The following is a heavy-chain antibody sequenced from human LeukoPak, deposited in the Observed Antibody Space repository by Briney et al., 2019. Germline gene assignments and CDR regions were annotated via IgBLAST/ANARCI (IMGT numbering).Heavy chain of an antibody. CDR2: IYHSGST. Sequence: PSGTLSLTCAVSGGSISSSNWWSWVRPPPGKGLEWIGEIYHSGSTNYNPSLKSRVTISVDKSKNQFSLKLSSVTAADTAVYYCARRRGWCSGGSCYSSFDYWGQGTLVTVSS. D-gene: IGHD2-15*01. J-gene: IGHJ4*02. V-gene: IGHV4-4*02. CDR3: ARRRGWCSGGSCYSSFDY. CDR1: GGSISSSNW.